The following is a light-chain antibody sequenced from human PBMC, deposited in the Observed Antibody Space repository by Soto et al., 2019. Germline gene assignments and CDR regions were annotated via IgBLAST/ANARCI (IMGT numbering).Light chain of an antibody. CDR3: QQYNRYSPWA. Sequence: DVQMTQSPSTLSASVGERVTITCRASQSVSTLLAWYQQKPGKAPKLLIYKASSLESGVSSRFSGSGSGTEFTLTISSLQPDDFATCYCQQYNRYSPWAFGQGTKVEIK. CDR2: KAS. CDR1: QSVSTL. V-gene: IGKV1-5*03. J-gene: IGKJ1*01.